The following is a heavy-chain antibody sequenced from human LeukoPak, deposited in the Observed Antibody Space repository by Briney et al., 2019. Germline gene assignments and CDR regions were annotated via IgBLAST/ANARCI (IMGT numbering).Heavy chain of an antibody. CDR2: ISGSGGTT. J-gene: IGHJ4*02. Sequence: GGSLRLSCAASGFTFSSYAMTWVRQAPGKGLEWVSAISGSGGTTYYADSVKGRFTISRDNSKNTLYLQMNSLRAEDTAVYYCARTYGDYGASDYWGQGTLVTVSS. V-gene: IGHV3-23*01. D-gene: IGHD4-17*01. CDR1: GFTFSSYA. CDR3: ARTYGDYGASDY.